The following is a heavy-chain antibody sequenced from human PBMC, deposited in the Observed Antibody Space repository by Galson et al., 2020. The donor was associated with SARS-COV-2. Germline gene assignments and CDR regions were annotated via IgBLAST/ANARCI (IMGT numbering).Heavy chain of an antibody. CDR1: GGSISSDNYY. V-gene: IGHV4-61*02. J-gene: IGHJ4*02. CDR3: ARGSSWTRDYFNY. Sequence: SETLSLTCTVSGGSISSDNYYWSWIRQPAGKGLEWIGRIYMTGSTNYNPSLKSRVTISVDTSKNQFSLKLSSVTAADTAVYYCARGSSWTRDYFNYWGQGTLVTVSS. D-gene: IGHD6-13*01. CDR2: IYMTGST.